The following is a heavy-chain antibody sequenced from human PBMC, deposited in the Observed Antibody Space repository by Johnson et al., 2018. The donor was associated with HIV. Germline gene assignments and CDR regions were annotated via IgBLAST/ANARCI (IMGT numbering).Heavy chain of an antibody. CDR1: GFTFSSYA. Sequence: QVQLVESGGGVVQPGTSLRLSCAASGFTFSSYAIHWVRQAPGKGLEWVAVISYDGSNKYYADSVKGRFTMSRDNAKNTLYLQMNSLRAEDTAVYYCARELRGPDAFDIWGQGTMVTVSS. CDR2: ISYDGSNK. CDR3: ARELRGPDAFDI. V-gene: IGHV3-30*04. J-gene: IGHJ3*02.